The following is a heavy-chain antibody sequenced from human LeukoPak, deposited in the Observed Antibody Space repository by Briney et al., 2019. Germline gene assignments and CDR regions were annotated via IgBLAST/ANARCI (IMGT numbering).Heavy chain of an antibody. Sequence: PSETLSLTCSVSGYSISSGYYWGWIRQPSGKGLEWIGSIYQSGSTYYNPSLKSRVTISVDTSRNQFSLKLSSVTAADTAVYYCARHYCSGGSCYYGGEDAFDIWGQGTMVTVSS. J-gene: IGHJ3*02. CDR2: IYQSGST. CDR3: ARHYCSGGSCYYGGEDAFDI. V-gene: IGHV4-38-2*02. CDR1: GYSISSGYY. D-gene: IGHD2-15*01.